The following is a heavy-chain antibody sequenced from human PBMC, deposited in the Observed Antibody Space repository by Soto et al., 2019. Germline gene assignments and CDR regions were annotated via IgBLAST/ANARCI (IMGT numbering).Heavy chain of an antibody. CDR2: IWYDGSNK. CDR1: GFTFSSYG. J-gene: IGHJ4*02. V-gene: IGHV3-33*01. Sequence: QVQLVESGGGVVQPGRSLRLSCAASGFTFSSYGMHWVRQAPGKGLEWVAVIWYDGSNKYYADSVKGRFTISRDNSKNTLYLQMNSLRAEDTAVYYCAREPYGDYGGHLYYFDYWGQGTLVTVSS. D-gene: IGHD4-17*01. CDR3: AREPYGDYGGHLYYFDY.